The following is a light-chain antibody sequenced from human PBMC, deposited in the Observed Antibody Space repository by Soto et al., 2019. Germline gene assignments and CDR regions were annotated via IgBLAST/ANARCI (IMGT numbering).Light chain of an antibody. CDR2: KAS. J-gene: IGKJ1*01. V-gene: IGKV1-5*03. Sequence: DIQMTQSPSTLSASVGDRVTITCRASQSISSWLAWYQQKPGKAPKLLIYKASSLESGVPSRFSGSGSGTKFTLTISSLQPDDFAIYYCQQYNNYPWTFGQGTKVEIK. CDR3: QQYNNYPWT. CDR1: QSISSW.